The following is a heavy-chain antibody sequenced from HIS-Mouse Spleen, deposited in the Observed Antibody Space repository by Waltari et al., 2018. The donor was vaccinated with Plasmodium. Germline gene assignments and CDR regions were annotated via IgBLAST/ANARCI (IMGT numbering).Heavy chain of an antibody. CDR2: INHSGST. V-gene: IGHV4-34*01. D-gene: IGHD6-19*01. CDR1: GGSLSGYY. CDR3: ARGPGYSSGWYYFDY. J-gene: IGHJ4*02. Sequence: QVHLQQWGAGLLKPSETLSLTCAVYGGSLSGYYWSWIRQPPGKGLEWIGEINHSGSTNYNPSLKSRVTISVDTSKNQFSLKLSSVTAADTAVYYCARGPGYSSGWYYFDYWGQGTLVTVSS.